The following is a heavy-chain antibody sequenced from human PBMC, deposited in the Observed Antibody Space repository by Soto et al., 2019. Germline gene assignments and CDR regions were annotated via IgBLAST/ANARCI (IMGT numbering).Heavy chain of an antibody. CDR2: INGGNGNT. CDR1: GYTFTGYA. V-gene: IGHV1-3*01. J-gene: IGHJ5*02. D-gene: IGHD3-16*02. Sequence: QVQLVQSGAEGKKPGASVNISCEASGYTFTGYALHWVRQAPGQRLEWMGWINGGNGNTKYSQKFQGRVTITRDTSASTVYMELSRLRSDDTAVYYGMRSTIRPSGGLIGPFDLWGQGTQVTVSS. CDR3: MRSTIRPSGGLIGPFDL.